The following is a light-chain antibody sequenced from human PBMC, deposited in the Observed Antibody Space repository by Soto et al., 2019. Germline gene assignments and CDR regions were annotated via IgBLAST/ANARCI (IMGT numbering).Light chain of an antibody. V-gene: IGLV2-14*01. CDR1: TSDVGGYNY. CDR3: GSYTGSITYV. J-gene: IGLJ1*01. Sequence: QSVLTQPASVSGSLGQSITISCTGTTSDVGGYNYVSWYQQHPGKDPILMIYEVTNRPSGVSNRFSGSKSGNTASLTISGLQVEDEAEYYCGSYTGSITYVFGTGTKVTVL. CDR2: EVT.